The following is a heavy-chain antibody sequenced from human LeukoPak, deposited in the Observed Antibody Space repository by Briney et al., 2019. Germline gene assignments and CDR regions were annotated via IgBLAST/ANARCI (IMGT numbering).Heavy chain of an antibody. D-gene: IGHD3-3*01. Sequence: ASVKVSCKASGYTFTSYDINWVRQATGQGLEWMGWMNPNSGNTGYAQKFQGRVTMTRNTSISTAYMELSSLRSEDTAVYYCARDYDFWSGYFPRRIRFDPWGQGTLVTVPS. CDR3: ARDYDFWSGYFPRRIRFDP. V-gene: IGHV1-8*01. CDR2: MNPNSGNT. J-gene: IGHJ5*02. CDR1: GYTFTSYD.